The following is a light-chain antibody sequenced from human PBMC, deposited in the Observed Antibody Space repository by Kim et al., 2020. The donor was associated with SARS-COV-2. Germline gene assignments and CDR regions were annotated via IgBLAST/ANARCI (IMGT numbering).Light chain of an antibody. J-gene: IGLJ3*02. CDR3: QSYDSNKKGE. CDR2: EDN. V-gene: IGLV6-57*01. Sequence: TVTISCTRSRGSIASNYVQWYQQRPSSSPTTVIYEDNQRPSGVPDRFSGSIDSSSNSASLTISGLKTEDEADYYCQSYDSNKKGEFGGGTQLTVL. CDR1: RGSIASNY.